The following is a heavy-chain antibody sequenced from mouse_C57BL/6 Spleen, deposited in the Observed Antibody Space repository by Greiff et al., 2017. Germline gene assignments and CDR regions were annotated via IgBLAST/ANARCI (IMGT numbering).Heavy chain of an antibody. CDR1: GFTFSDYG. J-gene: IGHJ1*03. D-gene: IGHD2-1*01. CDR2: ISSGSSTI. CDR3: ARGPIYYGSYGYWYFDV. V-gene: IGHV5-17*01. Sequence: EVQRVESGGGLVKPGGSLKLSCAASGFTFSDYGMHWVRQAPEKGLEWVAYISSGSSTIYYADTVKGRFTISRDNAKNTLFLQMTSLRSEDTAMYYCARGPIYYGSYGYWYFDVWGTGTTVTVSS.